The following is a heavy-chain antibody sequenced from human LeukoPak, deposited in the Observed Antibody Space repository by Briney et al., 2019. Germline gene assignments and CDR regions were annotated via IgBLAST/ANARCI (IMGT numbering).Heavy chain of an antibody. CDR1: GFTFSSYW. V-gene: IGHV3-7*01. Sequence: GGSLRLSCAASGFTFSSYWMSWVRQAPGKGLKWVANIKPDGSEKNYVDSVKGRFTISRDNAKNSLFLQMNSLRADDRAVYYCARVGPDYWGQGTLVTVSS. CDR3: ARVGPDY. CDR2: IKPDGSEK. J-gene: IGHJ4*02.